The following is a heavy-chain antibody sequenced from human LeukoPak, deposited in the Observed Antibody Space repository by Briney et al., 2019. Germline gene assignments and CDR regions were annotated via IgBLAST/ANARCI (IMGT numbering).Heavy chain of an antibody. CDR2: INHSGST. CDR1: GGSFSGYY. D-gene: IGHD6-13*01. V-gene: IGHV4-34*01. J-gene: IGHJ5*02. Sequence: SETLSLTCAVYGGSFSGYYWSWIRQPPGKGLEWIGEINHSGSTNYNPSLKSRVTISVDTSKNQFSLKLSSVTAADTAVYYCARLKEGQQLALIHDPWGQGTLVTVSS. CDR3: ARLKEGQQLALIHDP.